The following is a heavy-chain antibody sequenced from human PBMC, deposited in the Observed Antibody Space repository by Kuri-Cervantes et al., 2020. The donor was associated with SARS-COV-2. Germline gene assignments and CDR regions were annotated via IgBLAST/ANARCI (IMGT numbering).Heavy chain of an antibody. Sequence: GGSLKISCAASGFTFSSYSMNWVRQAPGKGLEWVSYISSSSSTIYYADSVKGRFTISRDNAKNSLYLQMNSLRAEDTAVYYCARDLVVPAAILPDYYYYGMDVWGQGTTVTVSS. D-gene: IGHD2-2*01. J-gene: IGHJ6*02. V-gene: IGHV3-48*01. CDR3: ARDLVVPAAILPDYYYYGMDV. CDR2: ISSSSSTI. CDR1: GFTFSSYS.